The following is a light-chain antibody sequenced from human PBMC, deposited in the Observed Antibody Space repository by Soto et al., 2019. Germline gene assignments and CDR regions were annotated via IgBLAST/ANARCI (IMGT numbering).Light chain of an antibody. V-gene: IGKV3-20*01. CDR3: HQYGSSPYT. J-gene: IGKJ2*01. CDR2: GAS. Sequence: EIVLTQSPGTLSLSPGERATLSCRASQSVSSSYLAWYQQKPGQAPRLLIYGASSRATGIPDRFSGSGSGTDFTLTVSILEPEDCAVYYCHQYGSSPYTFGQGTKLEIK. CDR1: QSVSSSY.